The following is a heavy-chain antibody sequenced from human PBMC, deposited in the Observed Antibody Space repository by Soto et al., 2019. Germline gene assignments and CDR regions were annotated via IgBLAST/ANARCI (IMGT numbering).Heavy chain of an antibody. V-gene: IGHV4-59*01. Sequence: SETLSLTCTGSGGSIRSYYWSLIRQAPGKGLEWIGYLYNSGSTVYNPSLKSRVTISVDTSKNQFSLKLNSVTAADTAVYYCARDLWGYCGTDCYPLDVWGQGTTVTVSS. CDR1: GGSIRSYY. CDR3: ARDLWGYCGTDCYPLDV. CDR2: LYNSGST. D-gene: IGHD2-21*02. J-gene: IGHJ6*02.